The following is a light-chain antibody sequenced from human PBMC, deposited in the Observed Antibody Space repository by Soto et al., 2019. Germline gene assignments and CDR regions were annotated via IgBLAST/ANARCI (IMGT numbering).Light chain of an antibody. Sequence: ETVMTQSPATLSVSPGERATLSCRASQSVTSNLAWYQQKPDQAPRLLIYGASTRATGIPARFSGSGSGTEFTLTISSLQSEDFAVYYCQQYNNWWTFGQGTKVEIK. J-gene: IGKJ1*01. CDR3: QQYNNWWT. CDR2: GAS. CDR1: QSVTSN. V-gene: IGKV3-15*01.